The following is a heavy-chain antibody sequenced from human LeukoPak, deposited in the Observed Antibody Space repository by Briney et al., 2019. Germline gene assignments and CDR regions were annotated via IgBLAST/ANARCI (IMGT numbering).Heavy chain of an antibody. D-gene: IGHD2-2*01. V-gene: IGHV4-59*01. CDR2: IYDSGRT. J-gene: IGHJ4*02. CDR3: ARVKNQLLDMPFDQ. CDR1: GGSFSGYY. Sequence: SETLSLTCAVYGGSFSGYYWSWIRQSPGKGLEWIGYIYDSGRTNHNPSLKSRVTISVDTSKNQFSLKLSSVTAADTAVYYCARVKNQLLDMPFDQWGQGTLVTVSS.